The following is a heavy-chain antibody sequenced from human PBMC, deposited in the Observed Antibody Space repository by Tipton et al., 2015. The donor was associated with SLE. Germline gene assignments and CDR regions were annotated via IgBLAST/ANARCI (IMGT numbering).Heavy chain of an antibody. CDR1: GVSISSSY. CDR2: IYTSGST. Sequence: TLSLTCNVSGVSISSSYWSWIRQPAGKGLEWIGRIYTSGSTKYNPSLKSRVSMSLDTSKNQFYLKLISVTAADTAVYFCARGYGDLPYWGQGTLVTVSS. J-gene: IGHJ4*02. D-gene: IGHD4-17*01. V-gene: IGHV4-4*07. CDR3: ARGYGDLPY.